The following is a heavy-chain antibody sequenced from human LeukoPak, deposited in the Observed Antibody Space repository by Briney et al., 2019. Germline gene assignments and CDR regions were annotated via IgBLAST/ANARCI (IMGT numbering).Heavy chain of an antibody. CDR1: GFTFDDYA. J-gene: IGHJ5*01. CDR3: ALAPNSNWFDF. D-gene: IGHD2-8*01. CDR2: IHYSGSS. V-gene: IGHV4-59*03. Sequence: GSLRLSCAASGFTFDDYAMPWVRQSPGKGLEWIGNIHYSGSSVYNPSLKSRGTISIDTSRRQFFLNLNSVTAADTAVYFCALAPNSNWFDFWGPGTLVTVSS.